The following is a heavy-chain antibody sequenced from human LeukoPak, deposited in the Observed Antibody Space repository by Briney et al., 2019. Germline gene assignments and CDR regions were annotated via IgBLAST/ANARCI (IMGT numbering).Heavy chain of an antibody. D-gene: IGHD4-17*01. CDR3: ARRAPNSTVTPYYGMDV. V-gene: IGHV4-34*01. Sequence: PSETLSLTCAVYGGSFSGYYWSWVRQPPGKGLEWIGEINHSGSTNYNPSLKSRVTISVGTSKNQFSLKLSSVTAADTAVYYCARRAPNSTVTPYYGMDVWGQGTTVTVSS. CDR1: GGSFSGYY. CDR2: INHSGST. J-gene: IGHJ6*02.